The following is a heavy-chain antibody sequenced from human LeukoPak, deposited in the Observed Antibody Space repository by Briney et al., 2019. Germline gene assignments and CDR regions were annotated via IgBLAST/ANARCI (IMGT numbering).Heavy chain of an antibody. J-gene: IGHJ4*02. CDR3: AKSTTVTQRGYFDY. CDR2: ISYDGSNK. CDR1: GFTFSSYG. Sequence: PGRSLRLSCAASGFTFSSYGMHWVRQAPAKGLEWVAIISYDGSNKYCADSVKGRFTISRDNSKNTLYLQMNSLRAEDTAVYYCAKSTTVTQRGYFDYWGQGTLVTVSS. V-gene: IGHV3-30*18. D-gene: IGHD4-17*01.